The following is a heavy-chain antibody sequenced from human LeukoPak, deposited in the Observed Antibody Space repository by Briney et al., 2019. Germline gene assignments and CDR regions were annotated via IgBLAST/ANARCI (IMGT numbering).Heavy chain of an antibody. CDR3: ARVEVIAVAPGWFDP. Sequence: SQTLSLTCTVSGVSINSSGYYWSWIRQPPGKGLEWIGYIFHSGSTYYNPSLKSRVTISVDTSKNQFSLKLSSVTAADTAVYYCARVEVIAVAPGWFDPWGQGTLVTVSS. CDR1: GVSINSSGYY. CDR2: IFHSGST. V-gene: IGHV4-30-2*01. J-gene: IGHJ5*02. D-gene: IGHD6-19*01.